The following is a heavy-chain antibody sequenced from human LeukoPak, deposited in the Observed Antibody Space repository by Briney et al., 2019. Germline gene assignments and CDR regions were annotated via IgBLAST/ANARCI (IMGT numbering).Heavy chain of an antibody. J-gene: IGHJ4*02. Sequence: SETLSLTCAVYGGSFSGYSWSWIRQPPGKGLEWIGEINHSGSTNYNPSLKSRVTISVDTSKNQFSLKLSSVTAADTAVYYCAYYDFWSGRIDYWGQGTLVTVSS. V-gene: IGHV4-34*01. CDR3: AYYDFWSGRIDY. D-gene: IGHD3-3*01. CDR2: INHSGST. CDR1: GGSFSGYS.